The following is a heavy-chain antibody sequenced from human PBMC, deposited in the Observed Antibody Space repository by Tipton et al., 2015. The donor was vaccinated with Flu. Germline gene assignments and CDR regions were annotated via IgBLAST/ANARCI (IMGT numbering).Heavy chain of an antibody. CDR3: ARLSYYDVDLKNFYFDY. D-gene: IGHD3-10*02. CDR1: SGSIRSTNYF. V-gene: IGHV4-39*01. CDR2: IFPSGTT. J-gene: IGHJ4*02. Sequence: TLSLTCTVSSGSIRSTNYFCAWIRQPPGKRLELIGSIFPSGTTYYNPSLKSRVTISVDTSKNQFSLKLNSVTVADTAVYYCARLSYYDVDLKNFYFDYWGQGALVTVSS.